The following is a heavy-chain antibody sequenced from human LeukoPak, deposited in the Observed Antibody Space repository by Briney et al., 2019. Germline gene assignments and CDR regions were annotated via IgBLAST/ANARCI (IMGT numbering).Heavy chain of an antibody. D-gene: IGHD3-10*01. Sequence: SETLSLTCAVSGGSISSGGYSWSWIRQPPGKGLEWIGYIYYSGSTYYNPSLKSRVTISVDTSKNQFSLKLSSVTAADTAVYYCARNDYYGSGGLDYWGQGTLVTVSS. CDR2: IYYSGST. CDR1: GGSISSGGYS. CDR3: ARNDYYGSGGLDY. J-gene: IGHJ4*02. V-gene: IGHV4-30-4*07.